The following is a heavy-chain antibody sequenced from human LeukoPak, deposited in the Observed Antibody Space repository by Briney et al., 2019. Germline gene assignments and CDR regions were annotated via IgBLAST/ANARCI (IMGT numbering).Heavy chain of an antibody. CDR3: AREEWPCSSTSCYKHGMDV. CDR2: INTGNGNT. Sequence: GASVKVSCKASGYTFTTYAMHWVRQAPGQRLEWMGWINTGNGNTKNSQKFQGRVTITRDTSASTGYMELTSLRSEDTAVYYCAREEWPCSSTSCYKHGMDVWGKGTTVTVSS. V-gene: IGHV1-3*04. J-gene: IGHJ6*04. CDR1: GYTFTTYA. D-gene: IGHD2-2*02.